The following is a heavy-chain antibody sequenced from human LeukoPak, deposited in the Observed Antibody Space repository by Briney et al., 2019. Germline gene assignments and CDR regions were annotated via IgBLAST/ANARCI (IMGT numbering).Heavy chain of an antibody. D-gene: IGHD6-13*01. Sequence: GASVKVSCTASGYTFTSYGISWVRQAPGQGLEWMGWINTNTGNPTYAQGFTGRFVFSLDTSVSTAYLQISSLKAEDTAVYYCARGIAAAGLAGMDVWGQGTTVTVSS. CDR3: ARGIAAAGLAGMDV. CDR2: INTNTGNP. V-gene: IGHV7-4-1*02. CDR1: GYTFTSYG. J-gene: IGHJ6*02.